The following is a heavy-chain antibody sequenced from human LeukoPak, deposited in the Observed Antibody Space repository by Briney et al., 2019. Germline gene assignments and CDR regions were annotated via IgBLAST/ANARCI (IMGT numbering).Heavy chain of an antibody. D-gene: IGHD6-13*01. J-gene: IGHJ3*02. Sequence: PSETLSLTCTVSGGSISSSSYYWGWIRQPPGKGLEWIGSIYHSGSTYYNPSLKSRVTISVDTSKNQFSLKLSSVTAADTAVYYCARKYSSSWYVEAFDIWGQGTMVTVSS. CDR3: ARKYSSSWYVEAFDI. CDR2: IYHSGST. CDR1: GGSISSSSYY. V-gene: IGHV4-39*07.